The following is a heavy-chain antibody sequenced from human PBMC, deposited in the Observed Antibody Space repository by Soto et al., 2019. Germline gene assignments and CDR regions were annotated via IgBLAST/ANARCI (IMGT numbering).Heavy chain of an antibody. CDR3: ARVTSMVRGVIDNWFDP. CDR2: IIPMYGPA. CDR1: GGTFSSYA. D-gene: IGHD3-10*01. V-gene: IGHV1-69*01. Sequence: QVPLVQSGAEVKKPGSSVTVSCKASGGTFSSYAIHWVRQAPGQGLEWMGGIIPMYGPAKYAQRFKGRVTITADESTTTVYMELPSLPSQDTAVYYCARVTSMVRGVIDNWFDPWGHGTLVTVSS. J-gene: IGHJ5*02.